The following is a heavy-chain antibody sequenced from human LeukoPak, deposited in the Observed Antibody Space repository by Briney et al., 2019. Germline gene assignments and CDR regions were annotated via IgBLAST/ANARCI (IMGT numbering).Heavy chain of an antibody. CDR3: ARAIPLRDIYRQGHFDY. J-gene: IGHJ4*02. Sequence: GESLKISCKGSGYSFSNYWISWVRQMPGKGLEWMGIIYPDDSDIRYSPSSQGQVSISADKSISTAYLQWSSLKTSDTAMYYCARAIPLRDIYRQGHFDYWGQGTLVTVSS. V-gene: IGHV5-51*01. CDR2: IYPDDSDI. D-gene: IGHD2-8*01. CDR1: GYSFSNYW.